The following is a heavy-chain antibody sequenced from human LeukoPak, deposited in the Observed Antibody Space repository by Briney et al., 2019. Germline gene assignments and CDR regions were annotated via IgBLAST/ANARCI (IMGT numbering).Heavy chain of an antibody. J-gene: IGHJ4*02. CDR1: GYTFTGFY. D-gene: IGHD3-10*01. Sequence: ASVKVSCKASGYTFTGFYIHWVRQAPGQGLEWMGWINPNSGGTNYAQKSQGRVTMTRDTSISTAYMELSRLRSDDTAVYYCARDSRYGSGRYSWGQGTLVPVSS. CDR2: INPNSGGT. V-gene: IGHV1-2*02. CDR3: ARDSRYGSGRYS.